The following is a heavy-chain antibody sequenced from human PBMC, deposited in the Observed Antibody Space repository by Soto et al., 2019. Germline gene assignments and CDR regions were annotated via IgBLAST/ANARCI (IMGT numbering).Heavy chain of an antibody. D-gene: IGHD6-19*01. Sequence: GGSLRLSCAASGCTVSSNYMSWVRQAPGKGLEWVSVIYSGGSTYYADSVKGRFTISRDNSKNTLYLQMNSLRAEDTAVYYCARGIRGWYELEFYYFDYWGQGTLVTVSS. J-gene: IGHJ4*02. CDR1: GCTVSSNY. CDR3: ARGIRGWYELEFYYFDY. V-gene: IGHV3-66*01. CDR2: IYSGGST.